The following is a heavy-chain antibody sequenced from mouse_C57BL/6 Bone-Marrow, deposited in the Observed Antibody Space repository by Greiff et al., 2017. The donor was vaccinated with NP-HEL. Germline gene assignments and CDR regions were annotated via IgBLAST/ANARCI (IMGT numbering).Heavy chain of an antibody. J-gene: IGHJ4*01. CDR3: ARFYVDY. V-gene: IGHV5-6*01. Sequence: EVKLMESGGDLVKPGGSLKLSCAASGFTFSSYGMSWVRQTPDKRLEWVATISSGGSYTYYPDSVKGRFTISRDNAKNTLYLQMSSLKSEDTAMYYCARFYVDYWGQGTSVTVSS. D-gene: IGHD2-3*01. CDR1: GFTFSSYG. CDR2: ISSGGSYT.